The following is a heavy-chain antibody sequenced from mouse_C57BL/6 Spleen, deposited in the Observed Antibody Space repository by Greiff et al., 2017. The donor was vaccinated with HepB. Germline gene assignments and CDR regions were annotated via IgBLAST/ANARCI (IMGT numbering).Heavy chain of an antibody. CDR2: IYPGSGST. V-gene: IGHV1-55*01. Sequence: QVQLQQPGAELVKPGASVKMSCKASGYTFTSYWITWVKQRPGQGLEWIGDIYPGSGSTNYNEKFKSKATLTVDTSSSTAYMQLSSLTSEDSAVYYCARREVYYGSSYDAMDYWGQGTSVTVSS. CDR3: ARREVYYGSSYDAMDY. J-gene: IGHJ4*01. D-gene: IGHD1-1*01. CDR1: GYTFTSYW.